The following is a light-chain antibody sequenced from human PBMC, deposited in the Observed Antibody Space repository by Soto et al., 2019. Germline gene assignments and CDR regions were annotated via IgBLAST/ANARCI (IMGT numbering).Light chain of an antibody. Sequence: EIVLTQSPGTLSLSPGERATLSCRASQSVSSSYLAWYQQKPGQAPRLLIYGASSRATGIPDRFSGSGSGTDFTLIISSLEPEDLVVYYCQQRSNWPLTFGGGTKVEIK. CDR3: QQRSNWPLT. J-gene: IGKJ4*01. CDR1: QSVSSSY. CDR2: GAS. V-gene: IGKV3D-20*02.